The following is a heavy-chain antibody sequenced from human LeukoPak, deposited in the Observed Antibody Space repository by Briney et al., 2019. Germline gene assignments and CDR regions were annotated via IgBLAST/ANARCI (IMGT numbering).Heavy chain of an antibody. D-gene: IGHD3-22*01. V-gene: IGHV3-30-3*01. Sequence: GGSLRLSCAASGFTFSSYAMHWVRQAPGKGLGWVAVISYDGSNKYYADSVKGRFTISRDNSKNTLYLQMNSLRAEDTAVYYCARDFNYYDSSGYHTNFDYWGQGTLVTVSS. CDR3: ARDFNYYDSSGYHTNFDY. CDR1: GFTFSSYA. J-gene: IGHJ4*02. CDR2: ISYDGSNK.